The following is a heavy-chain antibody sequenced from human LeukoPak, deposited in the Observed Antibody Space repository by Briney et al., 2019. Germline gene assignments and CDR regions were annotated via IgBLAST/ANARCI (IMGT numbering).Heavy chain of an antibody. CDR3: TTVGYSSGFRRFDY. V-gene: IGHV3-7*03. CDR2: INQDGSEK. Sequence: PGGSLRLSCAASGFSFSTYWMTWVRQAPGKGLECVANINQDGSEKHYVDSVKGRFTISRDNAKNSSYLQMNSLKTEDTAVYYCTTVGYSSGFRRFDYWGQGTLVTVSS. CDR1: GFSFSTYW. J-gene: IGHJ4*02. D-gene: IGHD6-19*01.